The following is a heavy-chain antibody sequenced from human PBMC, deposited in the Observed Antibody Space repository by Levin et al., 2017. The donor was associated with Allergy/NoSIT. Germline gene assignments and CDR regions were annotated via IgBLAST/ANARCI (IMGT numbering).Heavy chain of an antibody. J-gene: IGHJ6*02. CDR2: INQDGSER. Sequence: GSLRLSCEASGFTFSDYWMNWVRQAPGKGLEWVANINQDGSERYYVDSVKGRFTISRDNSKNTLYLQMDSLRAEDTAVYHCARTVTRAFYKYGMDVWGQGTTVTFSS. V-gene: IGHV3-7*01. CDR1: GFTFSDYW. CDR3: ARTVTRAFYKYGMDV. D-gene: IGHD4-17*01.